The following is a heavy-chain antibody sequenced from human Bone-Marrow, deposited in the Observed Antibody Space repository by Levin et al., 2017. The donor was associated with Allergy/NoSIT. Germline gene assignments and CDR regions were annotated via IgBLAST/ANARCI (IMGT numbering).Heavy chain of an antibody. V-gene: IGHV1-69*04. J-gene: IGHJ4*02. CDR1: GGTFSSYA. CDR2: IIPMLRKT. CDR3: ASGSAVTTLEAVY. Sequence: GASVKVSCKASGGTFSSYAITWVRQAPGQGLEWMGRIIPMLRKTDYAQKFQGRVTVSADRSTSTAYMELRSLRSEDTAVYYCASGSAVTTLEAVYWGQGTLVTVSS. D-gene: IGHD4-17*01.